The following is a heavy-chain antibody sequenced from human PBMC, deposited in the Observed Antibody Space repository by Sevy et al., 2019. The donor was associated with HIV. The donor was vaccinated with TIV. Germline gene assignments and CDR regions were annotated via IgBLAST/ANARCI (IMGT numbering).Heavy chain of an antibody. D-gene: IGHD2-15*01. CDR1: GFTFSSYN. CDR3: ARVVAYCSGGSCFAGYYYGMDV. Sequence: GGSLRLSCAASGFTFSSYNMNWVRQAPGKGLEWVSSISSSSSYIYYADSVKGRFTISRDKAKDSLYLQMNTLRAEDTAVYYCARVVAYCSGGSCFAGYYYGMDVWGQGTTVTVSS. J-gene: IGHJ6*02. V-gene: IGHV3-21*01. CDR2: ISSSSSYI.